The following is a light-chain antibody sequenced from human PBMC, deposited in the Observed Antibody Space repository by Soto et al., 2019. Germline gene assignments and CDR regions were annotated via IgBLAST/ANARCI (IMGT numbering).Light chain of an antibody. CDR2: EVV. J-gene: IGLJ1*01. CDR3: KSYAGSNTYV. Sequence: LTQPPSASGSPGQSVIISCTGTKNDIGVYDFVSWYQHHPGKAPRLIIYEVVQRPSGVPDRFSGSRSGNTASLTVSGLQAADEADYFCKSYAGSNTYVFGSGTKVTVL. V-gene: IGLV2-8*01. CDR1: KNDIGVYDF.